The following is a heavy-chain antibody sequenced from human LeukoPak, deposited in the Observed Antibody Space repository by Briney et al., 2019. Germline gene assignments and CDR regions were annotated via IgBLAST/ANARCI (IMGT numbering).Heavy chain of an antibody. J-gene: IGHJ4*02. CDR1: GFIFNNFA. CDR3: AKDYGPDIVGTIGGY. V-gene: IGHV3-23*01. D-gene: IGHD5-12*01. Sequence: GGSLRLSCAASGFIFNNFAMSWVRRAPGQGLEWVSSINGTSSETWHADSVKGRFTISRDNSKNTLYLQMNSLRADDTAIYYCAKDYGPDIVGTIGGYWGQGTLVTVSA. CDR2: INGTSSET.